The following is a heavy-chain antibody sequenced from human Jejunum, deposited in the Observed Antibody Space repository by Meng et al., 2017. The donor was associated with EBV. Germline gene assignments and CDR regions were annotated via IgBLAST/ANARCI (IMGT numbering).Heavy chain of an antibody. CDR2: IFHAGNT. V-gene: IGHV4-4*02. Sequence: QVKLQAAGPGWVKPSGTLSLTCGVSSDSNISTDTWWSWVRQPPGKGLEWIGEIFHAGNTNYNPSLKSQVTMSVDTSKNQFSLNLSSVTAADSAVYYCARGSHYTWDVWGQGTLVTVSS. J-gene: IGHJ4*02. CDR1: SDSNISTDTW. D-gene: IGHD3-16*01. CDR3: ARGSHYTWDV.